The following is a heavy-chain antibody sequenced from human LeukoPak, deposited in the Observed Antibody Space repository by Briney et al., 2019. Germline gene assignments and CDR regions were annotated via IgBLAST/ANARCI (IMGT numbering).Heavy chain of an antibody. D-gene: IGHD2-15*01. CDR2: IYSGGTT. J-gene: IGHJ6*02. CDR3: ATLPIVVTSARI. CDR1: GFTVNSNY. V-gene: IGHV3-53*04. Sequence: GGSLRLSCAASGFTVNSNYMSWVRQAPGKGLEWVSSIYSGGTTSYADPVRGRFPISRHHSENTLFLQMDSLRTEDTAVYYCATLPIVVTSARIWGQGTSVTVSS.